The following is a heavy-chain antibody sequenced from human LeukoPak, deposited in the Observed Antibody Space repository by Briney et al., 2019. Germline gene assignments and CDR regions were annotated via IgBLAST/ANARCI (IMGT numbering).Heavy chain of an antibody. CDR3: ARGRSRRWLQKYYYGMDV. D-gene: IGHD5-24*01. CDR1: GYTFTIYA. J-gene: IGHJ6*02. CDR2: INTNTGNP. Sequence: VASVKVSCKASGYTFTIYAMNWVRQAPGQGLEWMGWINTNTGNPTYAQGFTGRFVFSLDTSVSTAYLQISSLKAEDTAVYYCARGRSRRWLQKYYYGMDVWGQGTTVTVSS. V-gene: IGHV7-4-1*02.